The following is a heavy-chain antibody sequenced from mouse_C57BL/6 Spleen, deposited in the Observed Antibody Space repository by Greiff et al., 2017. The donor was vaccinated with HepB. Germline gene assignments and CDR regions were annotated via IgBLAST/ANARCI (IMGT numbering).Heavy chain of an antibody. V-gene: IGHV1-80*01. J-gene: IGHJ1*03. CDR2: IYPGDGDT. D-gene: IGHD1-1*01. CDR3: ARDYYGSSWYFDV. CDR1: GYAFSSYW. Sequence: VQLQQSGAELVKPGASVKISCKASGYAFSSYWMNWVKQRPGKGLEWIGQIYPGDGDTNYNGKFKGKATLTADKSSSTAYMQLSSLTSEDSAVYFCARDYYGSSWYFDVWGTRTTVTVSS.